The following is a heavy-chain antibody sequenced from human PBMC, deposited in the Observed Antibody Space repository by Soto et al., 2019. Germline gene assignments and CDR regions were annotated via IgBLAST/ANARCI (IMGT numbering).Heavy chain of an antibody. CDR1: GFTFSSHA. V-gene: IGHV3-23*01. J-gene: IGHJ4*02. D-gene: IGHD3-22*01. CDR3: AKSYYYDSSGYYLGDYYFDY. CDR2: ISGSGGST. Sequence: GGSLRLWCAALGFTFSSHAMSWVRQAPGKGLEWVSAISGSGGSTYYADSVKGRFTISRDNSKNTLYLQMNSLRAEDTAVYYCAKSYYYDSSGYYLGDYYFDYWGQGTLVTVSS.